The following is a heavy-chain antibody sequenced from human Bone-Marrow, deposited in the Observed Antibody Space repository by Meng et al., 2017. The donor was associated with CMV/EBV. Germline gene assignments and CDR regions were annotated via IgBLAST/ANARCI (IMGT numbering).Heavy chain of an antibody. V-gene: IGHV4-34*01. CDR1: GGSFSGYY. Sequence: SETLSLTCAVYGGSFSGYYWSWIRQPPGKGLEWIGEINHSGSTNYNPSLKSRVTISVDTSKNQFSPKLSSVTAADTAVYYCARGWYYYGMDVWGQGTTVTVSS. J-gene: IGHJ6*02. CDR2: INHSGST. CDR3: ARGWYYYGMDV.